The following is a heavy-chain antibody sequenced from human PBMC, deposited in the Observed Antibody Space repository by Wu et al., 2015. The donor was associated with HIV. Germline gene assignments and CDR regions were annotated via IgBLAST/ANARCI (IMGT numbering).Heavy chain of an antibody. D-gene: IGHD3-16*01. V-gene: IGHV1-8*01. CDR1: GYTFSNYD. CDR3: ARGRVGRLDYFDS. Sequence: QVQLVQSGAEVKEPGSSVKVSCKASGYTFSNYDIHWVRQGTGQGLEWMGWMNPHSGNTGFAQKFQGRVSMTRNTSISTAYMELSSLRSEDTAVYYCARGRVGRLDYFDSWGQGTLVTVSS. CDR2: MNPHSGNT. J-gene: IGHJ4*02.